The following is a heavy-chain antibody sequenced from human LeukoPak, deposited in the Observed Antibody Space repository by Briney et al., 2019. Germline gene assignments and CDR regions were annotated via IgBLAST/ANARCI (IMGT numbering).Heavy chain of an antibody. CDR2: IIPIFGTA. CDR3: ARDQYDILTGYSGLYYYYYYMDV. D-gene: IGHD3-9*01. CDR1: GGTFSSYA. J-gene: IGHJ6*03. V-gene: IGHV1-69*05. Sequence: GSSVKVSCKASGGTFSSYAISWVRQAPGQGLEWMGGIIPIFGTANYAQKFQGRVTITTDESTSTAYMELSSLRSEDTAVYYCARDQYDILTGYSGLYYYYYYMDVWGKGTTVTVSS.